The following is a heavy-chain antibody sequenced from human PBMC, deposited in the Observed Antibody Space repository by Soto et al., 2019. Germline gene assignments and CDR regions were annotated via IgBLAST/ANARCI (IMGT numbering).Heavy chain of an antibody. CDR1: GGSISSSSYY. D-gene: IGHD1-26*01. Sequence: LPETLSLTCTVSGGSISSSSYYWGWIRQPPGKGLEWIGSIYYSGSTYYNPSLKSRVTISVDTSKNQFSLKLSSVTAADTAVYYCARAFGGWVRGGLYGMDVWGQGTTVTVSS. CDR2: IYYSGST. V-gene: IGHV4-39*01. J-gene: IGHJ6*02. CDR3: ARAFGGWVRGGLYGMDV.